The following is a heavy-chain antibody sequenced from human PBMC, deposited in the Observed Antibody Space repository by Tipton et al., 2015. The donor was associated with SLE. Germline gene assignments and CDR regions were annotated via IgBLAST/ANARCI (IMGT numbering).Heavy chain of an antibody. J-gene: IGHJ2*01. D-gene: IGHD6-19*01. V-gene: IGHV4-38-2*01. CDR2: IYHSGRT. Sequence: LRLSCAVPGYSISSGYYWGWIRQSPGKGLEWIGTIYHSGRTYYNPSLKSRVTISVDTSKNQFSLNLNSVTAADTAVYYCARQEGIAVAGLGYWYSDLWGRGTLVTVSS. CDR1: GYSISSGYY. CDR3: ARQEGIAVAGLGYWYSDL.